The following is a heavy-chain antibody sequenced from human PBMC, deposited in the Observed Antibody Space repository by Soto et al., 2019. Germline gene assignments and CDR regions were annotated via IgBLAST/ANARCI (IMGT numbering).Heavy chain of an antibody. J-gene: IGHJ1*01. CDR2: ISYDGSNK. CDR3: AKDARVADPVGVEYFQH. Sequence: QVQLVESGGGVVQPGRSLRLSCAASGFTFSSYGMHWVRQAPGKGLEWVAVISYDGSNKYYADSVKGRFTISRDNSKNTLYLHMNSLRAEDTAVYYCAKDARVADPVGVEYFQHWGQGTLVTVSS. CDR1: GFTFSSYG. V-gene: IGHV3-30*18. D-gene: IGHD1-26*01.